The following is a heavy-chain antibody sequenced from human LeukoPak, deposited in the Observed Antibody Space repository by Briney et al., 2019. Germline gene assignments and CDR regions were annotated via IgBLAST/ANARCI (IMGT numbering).Heavy chain of an antibody. CDR2: ISSGSNYI. D-gene: IGHD1-26*01. J-gene: IGHJ4*02. CDR3: ARPIVGGYYDY. CDR1: GFTFSSYR. Sequence: GGSLRLSCAASGFTFSSYRMNWVRRAPGKGVEWVSTISSGSNYIYYADSMKGRFTISRENAKDSLFLQMNSLRAEDTAVYFCARPIVGGYYDYWGQGTLVTVSS. V-gene: IGHV3-21*01.